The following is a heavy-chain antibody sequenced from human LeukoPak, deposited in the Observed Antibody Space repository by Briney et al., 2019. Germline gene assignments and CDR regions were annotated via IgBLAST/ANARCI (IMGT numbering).Heavy chain of an antibody. CDR3: ARALKYSSSWYRPGEDY. Sequence: ASVKVSCKASGYTFTSYYMHWVRQAPGQGREWMGIINPSGGSTSYAQKFQGRGTMTRDTATSTVYMELSSLRAEDTAVYYCARALKYSSSWYRPGEDYWGQGTLVTVSS. J-gene: IGHJ4*02. CDR1: GYTFTSYY. D-gene: IGHD6-13*01. V-gene: IGHV1-46*01. CDR2: INPSGGST.